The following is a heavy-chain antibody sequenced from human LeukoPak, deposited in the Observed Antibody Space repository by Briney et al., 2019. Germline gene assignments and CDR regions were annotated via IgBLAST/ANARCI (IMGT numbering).Heavy chain of an antibody. D-gene: IGHD5-24*01. CDR2: IYYSGST. J-gene: IGHJ4*02. Sequence: PSQTLSLTCTVSGASISSGDYYWGWIRQPPGKGLEWIGSIYYSGSTYYNPSLKSRVTISVDTSKNQFSLKLSSVTAADTAVYYCARDRLDGYNPGSPLDYWGQGTLVTVSS. CDR3: ARDRLDGYNPGSPLDY. CDR1: GASISSGDYY. V-gene: IGHV4-39*07.